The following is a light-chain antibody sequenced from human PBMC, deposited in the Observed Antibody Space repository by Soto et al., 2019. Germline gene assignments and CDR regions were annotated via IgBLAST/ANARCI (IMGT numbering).Light chain of an antibody. CDR2: EAS. V-gene: IGKV1-33*01. Sequence: DIQMTQSPSSLPASVGDRVTITCQASQDISNYLNWYQQKLGKAPKLLIYEASNLETGVPSRFSGSGSGTDFTFTIRSLQPEDIATYYCQQYDSLVTFGGGTKVDIK. J-gene: IGKJ4*01. CDR3: QQYDSLVT. CDR1: QDISNY.